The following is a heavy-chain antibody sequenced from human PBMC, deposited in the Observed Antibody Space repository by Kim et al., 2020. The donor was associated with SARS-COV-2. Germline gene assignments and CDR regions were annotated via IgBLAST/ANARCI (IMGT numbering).Heavy chain of an antibody. CDR2: ISDTGRSI. CDR3: ARESVTYTNSWNDH. Sequence: GGSLRLSCAASGFTFSNYFMSWVRQAPGKGLEWVSHISDTGRSIYYADSVKGRFTISRDNAKNSLYLQMNSLRVEDTAIYYCARESVTYTNSWNDHRGQGTPVTVSS. V-gene: IGHV3-11*04. J-gene: IGHJ4*02. CDR1: GFTFSNYF. D-gene: IGHD6-13*01.